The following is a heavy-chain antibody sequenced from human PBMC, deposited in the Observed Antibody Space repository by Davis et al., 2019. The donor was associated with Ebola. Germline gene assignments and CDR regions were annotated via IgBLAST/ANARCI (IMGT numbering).Heavy chain of an antibody. V-gene: IGHV5-51*01. D-gene: IGHD3-3*01. CDR2: IYPADSDT. J-gene: IGHJ3*02. Sequence: GESLKISCKGSEYNFITYWIGWVRQIPGKGLEWMGIIYPADSDTRYSPSFQGQVTISADKSITTAYLQWSSLKASDTAMYYCARPMTSRSAAAFDIWGQGTMVTVSS. CDR1: EYNFITYW. CDR3: ARPMTSRSAAAFDI.